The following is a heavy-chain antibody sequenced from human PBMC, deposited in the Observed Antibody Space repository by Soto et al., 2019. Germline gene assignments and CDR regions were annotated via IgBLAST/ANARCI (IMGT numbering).Heavy chain of an antibody. CDR3: ARGGFLCGSTSCYGP. CDR2: IIPNFGTA. V-gene: IGHV1-69*01. Sequence: QVQLVQSGAEVKKPGSSVKVSCKASGGTFSSYAISWVRQAPGQGLEWMGGIIPNFGTANYAQKFQGRVRITADESTSTAYKELSSVRAMETAVYYYARGGFLCGSTSCYGPWGQGTLVTDSS. CDR1: GGTFSSYA. J-gene: IGHJ5*02. D-gene: IGHD2-2*01.